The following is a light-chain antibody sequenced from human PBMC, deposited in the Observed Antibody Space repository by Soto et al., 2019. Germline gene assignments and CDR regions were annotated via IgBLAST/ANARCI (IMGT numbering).Light chain of an antibody. CDR3: QSYDRSLNGYV. J-gene: IGLJ1*01. Sequence: QSVLTQPPSVSGAPGQRVTISCTGSRSNIGAGFDVHWYQQLPGKAPKLLIYGNNNRPSGVPDRLSGSKSDTSSSLAITGVQAEEEADYYCQSYDRSLNGYVFGTGTKLTVL. CDR1: RSNIGAGFD. CDR2: GNN. V-gene: IGLV1-40*01.